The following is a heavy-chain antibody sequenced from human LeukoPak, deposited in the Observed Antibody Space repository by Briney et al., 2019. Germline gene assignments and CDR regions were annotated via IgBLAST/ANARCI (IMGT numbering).Heavy chain of an antibody. CDR3: ASRAFVVRGVTSSPYGFDP. J-gene: IGHJ5*02. V-gene: IGHV1-2*06. D-gene: IGHD3-10*01. Sequence: ASVKVSCKASGYTFTGYYMHWVRQAPGQGLEWMGRINPNSGGTNYAQKLQGRVTMTRDTSIGTAYMELSRLRSDDTAVYYCASRAFVVRGVTSSPYGFDPWGQGTLVTVSS. CDR1: GYTFTGYY. CDR2: INPNSGGT.